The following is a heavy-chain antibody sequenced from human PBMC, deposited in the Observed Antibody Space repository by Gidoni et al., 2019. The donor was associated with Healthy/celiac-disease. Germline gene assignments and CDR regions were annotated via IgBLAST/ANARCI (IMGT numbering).Heavy chain of an antibody. J-gene: IGHJ4*02. CDR3: ARELPGEQWLVQDY. V-gene: IGHV3-30-3*01. D-gene: IGHD6-19*01. CDR1: GFTFRSYA. Sequence: QVQLVESGGGVVQPGRSLSLSCAASGFTFRSYAMHWVRQAPGKGLEWVAVRSYDGSNKYYADSVKGRFTISRDNSKNTLYLQMNSLRAEDTAVYYCARELPGEQWLVQDYWGQGTLVTVSS. CDR2: RSYDGSNK.